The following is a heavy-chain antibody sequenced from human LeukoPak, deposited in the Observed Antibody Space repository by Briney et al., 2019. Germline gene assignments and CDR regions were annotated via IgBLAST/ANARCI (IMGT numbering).Heavy chain of an antibody. D-gene: IGHD6-13*01. CDR2: IYYSGST. CDR3: ASWGIGKLGFDY. V-gene: IGHV4-59*01. CDR1: GGSISSYY. Sequence: KASETLSLSCTVSGGSISSYYWSWIRQPPGKGLEWIGYIYYSGSTNYNPSLKSRVTISVDTSKNQFSLKLSSVTAADTAVYYCASWGIGKLGFDYWGQGTMVTVSS. J-gene: IGHJ4*02.